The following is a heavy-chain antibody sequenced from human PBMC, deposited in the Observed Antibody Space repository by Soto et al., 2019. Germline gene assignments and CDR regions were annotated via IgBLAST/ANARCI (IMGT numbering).Heavy chain of an antibody. Sequence: EVHLVESGGGLVQPGGSLRLSCAASGLTFSSHWMHWVRQAPGKGLVWVSRIDSDGSRTNYADSVKGRFTISRDNAKNTVYLHMNSLRVEETAVYYCARGVRGAYGHYIRGQGTMVTVSS. CDR2: IDSDGSRT. CDR3: ARGVRGAYGHYI. CDR1: GLTFSSHW. D-gene: IGHD2-21*01. J-gene: IGHJ3*02. V-gene: IGHV3-74*01.